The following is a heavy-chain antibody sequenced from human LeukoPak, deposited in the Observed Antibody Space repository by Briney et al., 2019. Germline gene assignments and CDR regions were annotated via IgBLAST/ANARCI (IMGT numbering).Heavy chain of an antibody. Sequence: SGILSLTCAVSGGSISSSNWWSWVRQPPGKGLEWIGEIYHSGSTNYNPSLKSRVTISVDKSKNQFSLKLSSVTAADTAVYYCARVLATYYYDSSGYPNWFDPWGQGTLVTVSS. CDR3: ARVLATYYYDSSGYPNWFDP. D-gene: IGHD3-22*01. J-gene: IGHJ5*02. V-gene: IGHV4-4*02. CDR2: IYHSGST. CDR1: GGSISSSNW.